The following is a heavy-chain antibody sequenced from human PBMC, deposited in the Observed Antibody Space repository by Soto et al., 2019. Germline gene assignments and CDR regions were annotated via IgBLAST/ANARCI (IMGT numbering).Heavy chain of an antibody. CDR1: GFTFSSYA. J-gene: IGHJ4*02. CDR2: ISYDGSNK. CDR3: AREKRWLQLGDY. D-gene: IGHD5-12*01. V-gene: IGHV3-30-3*01. Sequence: VGSLRLSCAASGFTFSSYAMHWVRQAPGKGLEWVAVISYDGSNKYYADSVKGRFTISRDNSKNTLYLQMNSLRAEDTAVYYCAREKRWLQLGDYWGQGTLVTVSS.